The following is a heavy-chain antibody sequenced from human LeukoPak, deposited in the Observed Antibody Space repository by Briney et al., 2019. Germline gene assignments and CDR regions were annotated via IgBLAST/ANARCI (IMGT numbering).Heavy chain of an antibody. V-gene: IGHV4-39*07. CDR3: ARSEGVGYYDSSGFKH. J-gene: IGHJ1*01. CDR1: GGSISSSSYY. CDR2: IYYSGST. Sequence: SETLSLTCTVSGGSISSSSYYWGWIRQPPGKGLEWIGSIYYSGSTYYNPSLKSRVTISVDTSKNQFSLKLSSVTAADTAVYYCARSEGVGYYDSSGFKHWGQGTLVTVSS. D-gene: IGHD3-22*01.